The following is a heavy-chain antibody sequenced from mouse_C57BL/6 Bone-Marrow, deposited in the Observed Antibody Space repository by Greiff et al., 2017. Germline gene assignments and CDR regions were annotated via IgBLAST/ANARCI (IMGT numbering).Heavy chain of an antibody. V-gene: IGHV1-4*01. D-gene: IGHD2-1*01. CDR2: INTSSGYT. CDR1: GYTFTSYT. Sequence: QVQLKQSGAELARPGASVKMSCKASGYTFTSYTMHWVKQRPGQGLEWIGYINTSSGYTKYNQKFKDKATLTADKSSSTAYMQLSSLTSEDSAVYYCARSRCYYGNPAWFAYWGQGTLVTVSA. J-gene: IGHJ3*01. CDR3: ARSRCYYGNPAWFAY.